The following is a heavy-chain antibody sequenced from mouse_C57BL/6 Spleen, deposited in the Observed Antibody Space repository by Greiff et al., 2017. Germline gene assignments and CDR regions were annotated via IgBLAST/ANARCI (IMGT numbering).Heavy chain of an antibody. V-gene: IGHV5-6*01. J-gene: IGHJ1*03. CDR1: GFTFSSYG. D-gene: IGHD1-1*01. CDR3: ARALYYYGSLHWYFDV. CDR2: ISSGGSYT. Sequence: EVKVVESGGDLVKPGGSLKLSCAASGFTFSSYGMSWVRQTPDKRLEWVATISSGGSYTYYPDSVKGRFTISRDNAKNTLYLQMSSLKSEDTAMYYCARALYYYGSLHWYFDVWGTGTTVTVSS.